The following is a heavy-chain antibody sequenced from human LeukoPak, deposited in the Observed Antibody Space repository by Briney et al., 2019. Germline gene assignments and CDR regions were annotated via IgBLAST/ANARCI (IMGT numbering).Heavy chain of an antibody. CDR3: ARDLPPYCSSTSCWFDY. J-gene: IGHJ4*02. D-gene: IGHD2-2*01. V-gene: IGHV3-33*01. CDR2: IWYDGSNK. CDR1: GFTFSSYG. Sequence: GGSLRLSCAASGFTFSSYGMHWVRQAPGKGLEWVAVIWYDGSNKYYADSVKGRFTISRDNSKNTLYPQMNSLRAEDTAVYYCARDLPPYCSSTSCWFDYWGQGTLVTVSS.